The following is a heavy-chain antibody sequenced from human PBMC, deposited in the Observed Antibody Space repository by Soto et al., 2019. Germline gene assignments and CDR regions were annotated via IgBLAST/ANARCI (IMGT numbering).Heavy chain of an antibody. CDR1: GFTFNNFA. CDR2: ISGSGETK. Sequence: GGSLRLSCAASGFTFNNFAMSWVRQAPGKGLDWVSSISGSGETKYYPDSVKGRFTISRDSSKNTLYLQMNTLRVEDTAVYYCAKDNRGYNPLTGSPRPHLESWGQGTLVTVSS. J-gene: IGHJ4*02. V-gene: IGHV3-23*01. D-gene: IGHD3-9*01. CDR3: AKDNRGYNPLTGSPRPHLES.